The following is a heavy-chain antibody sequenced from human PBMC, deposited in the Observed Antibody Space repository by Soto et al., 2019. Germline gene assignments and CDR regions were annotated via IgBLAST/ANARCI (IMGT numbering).Heavy chain of an antibody. Sequence: ASVKVSCKASGCTFTSYYMHWVRQAPGQGLEWMGIINPSGGSTSYAQKFQGRVTMTRDTSTSTVYMELSSLRSEDTAVYYCASSRGQIRFSSSGRSYSPFDYWGQVNLVTVSS. CDR3: ASSRGQIRFSSSGRSYSPFDY. V-gene: IGHV1-46*01. D-gene: IGHD3-3*01. CDR1: GCTFTSYY. CDR2: INPSGGST. J-gene: IGHJ4*02.